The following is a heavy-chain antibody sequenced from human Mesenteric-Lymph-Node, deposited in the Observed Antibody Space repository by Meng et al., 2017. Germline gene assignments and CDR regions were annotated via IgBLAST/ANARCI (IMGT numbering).Heavy chain of an antibody. J-gene: IGHJ4*02. CDR3: TRFYDATIPLDY. Sequence: EVQLVESGGGLVQPGGALRLSCAASGFMLSSFWMHWVRQAPGKGLVWVARINRDESTITYADSVKGRFTISRDNARNTLYLQMSSLRPEDTAMYYCTRFYDATIPLDYWGPGTLVTVSS. V-gene: IGHV3-74*03. D-gene: IGHD4/OR15-4a*01. CDR1: GFMLSSFW. CDR2: INRDESTI.